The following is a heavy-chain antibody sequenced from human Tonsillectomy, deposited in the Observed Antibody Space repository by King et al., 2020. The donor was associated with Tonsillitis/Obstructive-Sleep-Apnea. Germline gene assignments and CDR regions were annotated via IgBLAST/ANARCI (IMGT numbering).Heavy chain of an antibody. J-gene: IGHJ6*02. CDR2: IIPIFGIA. D-gene: IGHD4-17*01. V-gene: IGHV1-69*17. CDR3: ASGGTTVTNYYYYGMDV. CDR1: GGTFSSYA. Sequence: VQLVESGAEVKKPGSSVKVSCTASGGTFSSYAISWVRQAPGQGLEWMGGIIPIFGIANYAQKFQGRVTITADKSTSTAYMELSSLRSEDTAVYYCASGGTTVTNYYYYGMDVWGQGTTVTVSS.